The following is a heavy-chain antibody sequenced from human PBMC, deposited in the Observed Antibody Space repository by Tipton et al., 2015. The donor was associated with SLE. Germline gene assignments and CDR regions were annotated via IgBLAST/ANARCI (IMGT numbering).Heavy chain of an antibody. CDR3: ATWIAATGNDAFDI. J-gene: IGHJ3*02. CDR1: GGSISGYY. D-gene: IGHD6-13*01. Sequence: GLVKPSETLSLICTVSGGSISGYYWSWIRQPPGKGLEWIGYIYHSGSTNYNPSLKSRVTISIDTSKNQFSLKLSSVTAADTAVYYRATWIAATGNDAFDIWGQGTMVTVSS. CDR2: IYHSGST. V-gene: IGHV4-59*01.